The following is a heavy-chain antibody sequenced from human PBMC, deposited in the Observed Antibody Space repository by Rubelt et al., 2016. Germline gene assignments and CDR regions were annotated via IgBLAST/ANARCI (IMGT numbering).Heavy chain of an antibody. CDR2: INSDGTNI. Sequence: EVQLLESGGGLVQPGGSLRLSCAASGFSFSNNWMHWVRQVPGKGLVWVSHINSDGTNINYADSVKGRFAISRDNAKNTLYLQMNSLRAEDTAIYYCARLSPYCYFDLWGRGTPVTVSS. J-gene: IGHJ2*01. V-gene: IGHV3-74*02. CDR1: GFSFSNNW. CDR3: ARLSPYCYFDL.